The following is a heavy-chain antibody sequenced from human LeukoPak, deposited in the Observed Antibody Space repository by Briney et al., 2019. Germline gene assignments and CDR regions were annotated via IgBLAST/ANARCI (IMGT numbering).Heavy chain of an antibody. CDR1: GYTFTGYY. Sequence: ASVKVSCKASGYTFTGYYMHWVRQAPGQGLEWMGIINPHADSTTYAQKFQGRVTMTRDMSTSTVYMELSSLRSEDTAVYFCARDGYCSGGGCHSFEYWGQGTLVTVSS. CDR3: ARDGYCSGGGCHSFEY. V-gene: IGHV1-46*01. CDR2: INPHADST. J-gene: IGHJ4*02. D-gene: IGHD2-15*01.